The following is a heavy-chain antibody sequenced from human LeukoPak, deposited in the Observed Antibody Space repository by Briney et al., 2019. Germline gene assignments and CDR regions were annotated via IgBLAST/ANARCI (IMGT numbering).Heavy chain of an antibody. CDR2: IYHSGST. V-gene: IGHV4-30-2*01. J-gene: IGHJ4*02. Sequence: PSQTLSLTCTVSGGSINSGNYYWSWIRQPPGKGLEWIGYIYHSGSTYYNPSLKSRVTISVDGSKNQFSLKLSSVTAADTAVYYCARFAFRGGYDSSPPGWGQGTLVTVSS. D-gene: IGHD3-22*01. CDR3: ARFAFRGGYDSSPPG. CDR1: GGSINSGNYY.